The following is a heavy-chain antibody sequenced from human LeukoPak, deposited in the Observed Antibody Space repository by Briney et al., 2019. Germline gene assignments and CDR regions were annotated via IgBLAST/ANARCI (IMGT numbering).Heavy chain of an antibody. V-gene: IGHV3-23*01. J-gene: IGHJ4*02. Sequence: GPLLLPCSASGFTFRRYARSGVRRPPGKGGDWAGAISVTGGSTFYPESVKGPFTFSNHNSKHTLFLQLNRLRADDTAVYYCAQEGQGSGSFYLPYWGQGVLVTVSS. D-gene: IGHD3-10*01. CDR1: GFTFRRYA. CDR3: AQEGQGSGSFYLPY. CDR2: ISVTGGST.